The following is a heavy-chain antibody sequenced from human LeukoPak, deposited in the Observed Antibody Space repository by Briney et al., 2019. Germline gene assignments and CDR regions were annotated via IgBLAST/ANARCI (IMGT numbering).Heavy chain of an antibody. V-gene: IGHV3-23*01. J-gene: IGHJ5*02. D-gene: IGHD4-17*01. CDR3: AKAVTTDYNWLDP. CDR1: GFTFSSYA. Sequence: GGSLRLSSAASGFTFSSYAMSWVRQAPGKGLEWVSSISGSGGNTYYRDSVKGRFTISRDNSKNTLFLQMNSLRVEDTAVYYCAKAVTTDYNWLDPWGQGTLVTVSS. CDR2: ISGSGGNT.